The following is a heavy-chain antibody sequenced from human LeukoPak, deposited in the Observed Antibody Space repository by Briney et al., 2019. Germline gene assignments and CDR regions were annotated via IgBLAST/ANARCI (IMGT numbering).Heavy chain of an antibody. CDR3: AKFYDILTGYFDY. J-gene: IGHJ4*02. D-gene: IGHD3-9*01. CDR2: ISGGNGNTYYA. Sequence: GGSLRLSCAASGFTFSSYAMSWVRQAPGKGLEWVSAISGGNGNTYYAYYADSVRGRFTISRDSSKNTLYLQMNSLRAEDTAVYYCAKFYDILTGYFDYWGQGTLVTVSS. V-gene: IGHV3-23*01. CDR1: GFTFSSYA.